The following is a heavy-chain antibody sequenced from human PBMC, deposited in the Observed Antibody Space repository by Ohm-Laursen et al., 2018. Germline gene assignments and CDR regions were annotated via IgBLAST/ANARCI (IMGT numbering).Heavy chain of an antibody. V-gene: IGHV2-70*16. CDR3: ARIRRYSSSWFYFDY. CDR2: IDWDDDK. J-gene: IGHJ4*02. D-gene: IGHD6-13*01. CDR1: GGSISSYY. Sequence: TLSLTCSVSGGSISSYYWSWIRQPPGKALEWLARIDWDDDKFYSTSLKTRLTISKDTSKNQVVLTVTNMDPVDTATYYCARIRRYSSSWFYFDYWGQGTLVTVSS.